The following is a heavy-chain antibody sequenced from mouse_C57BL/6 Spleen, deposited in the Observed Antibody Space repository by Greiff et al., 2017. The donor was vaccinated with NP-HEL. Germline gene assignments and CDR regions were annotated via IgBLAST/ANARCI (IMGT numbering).Heavy chain of an antibody. D-gene: IGHD1-1*01. V-gene: IGHV1-82*01. Sequence: QVQLQQSGPELVKPGASVKISCKASGYAFSSSWMNWVKQRPGKGLEWIGRIYPGDGDTNYNGKFKGKATLTADKSSSTAYMQLSSLTSEDSAVYFCARGQYYGSSCLAYWGQGTLVTVSA. CDR2: IYPGDGDT. J-gene: IGHJ3*01. CDR3: ARGQYYGSSCLAY. CDR1: GYAFSSSW.